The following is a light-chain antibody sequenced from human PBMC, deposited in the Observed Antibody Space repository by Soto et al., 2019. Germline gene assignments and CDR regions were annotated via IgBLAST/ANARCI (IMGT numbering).Light chain of an antibody. V-gene: IGKV1-27*01. CDR1: QGISNY. Sequence: DIQMTQSPSSLSASVGDRVTITCRASQGISNYLAWYQQKPGKVPKLRIYAASTLQSGVPSRFSGSGSGTDFTLTISSLQHDGVETYYCQNYNSAPNTFGQVTKVDI. CDR2: AAS. J-gene: IGKJ1*01. CDR3: QNYNSAPNT.